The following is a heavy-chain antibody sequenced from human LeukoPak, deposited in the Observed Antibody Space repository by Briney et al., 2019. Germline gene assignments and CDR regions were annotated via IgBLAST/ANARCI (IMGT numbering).Heavy chain of an antibody. Sequence: GGSLRLSCAASGFTFSSYSMNWVRQAPGKGLEWVSSISSRSSYIYYADSVKGRFTISRDNAKNSLYLQMNSLRAEDTAVYYCARGKGGGDYWGQGTLVTVSS. D-gene: IGHD3-16*01. CDR3: ARGKGGGDY. CDR1: GFTFSSYS. V-gene: IGHV3-21*01. J-gene: IGHJ4*02. CDR2: ISSRSSYI.